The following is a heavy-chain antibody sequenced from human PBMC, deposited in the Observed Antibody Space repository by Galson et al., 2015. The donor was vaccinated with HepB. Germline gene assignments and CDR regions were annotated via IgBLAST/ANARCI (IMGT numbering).Heavy chain of an antibody. J-gene: IGHJ4*02. CDR1: GGSISTYY. V-gene: IGHV4-59*08. Sequence: LSLTCTVSGGSISTYYWSWIRQPPGKGLEWIAYIYYTGSTNYNPSLKSRVAISVDTSKSQFSLKLSSVTAADTAVYYCARHLAYGLELDYWGQGTLITVSS. CDR3: ARHLAYGLELDY. CDR2: IYYTGST. D-gene: IGHD3/OR15-3a*01.